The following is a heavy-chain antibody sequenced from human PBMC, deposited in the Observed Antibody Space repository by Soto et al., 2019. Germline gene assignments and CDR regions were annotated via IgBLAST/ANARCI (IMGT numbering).Heavy chain of an antibody. CDR3: AREVDTAMVTSFTTHYYYYGMDV. Sequence: GGSLRLSCAASGFTFSSYAMHWVRQAPGKGLEWVAVISYDGSNKYYADSVKGRFTISRDNSKNTLYLQMNSLRAEDTAVYYCAREVDTAMVTSFTTHYYYYGMDVWGQGTTVTVSS. D-gene: IGHD5-18*01. J-gene: IGHJ6*02. CDR2: ISYDGSNK. CDR1: GFTFSSYA. V-gene: IGHV3-30-3*01.